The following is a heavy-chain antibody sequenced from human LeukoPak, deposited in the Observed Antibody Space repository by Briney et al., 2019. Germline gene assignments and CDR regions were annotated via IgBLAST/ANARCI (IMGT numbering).Heavy chain of an antibody. CDR2: IYYSGST. J-gene: IGHJ4*02. CDR3: ASSHLYSSSWYLSGRFDY. D-gene: IGHD6-13*01. CDR1: GGSISSRSYY. V-gene: IGHV4-39*07. Sequence: PSETLSLTCSVSGGSISSRSYYWGWIRQPPGKGLEWIGSIYYSGSTYYNPSLKSRITISVDTSKKQFSLKLSSVTAADTAVYYCASSHLYSSSWYLSGRFDYWGQGTLVTVSS.